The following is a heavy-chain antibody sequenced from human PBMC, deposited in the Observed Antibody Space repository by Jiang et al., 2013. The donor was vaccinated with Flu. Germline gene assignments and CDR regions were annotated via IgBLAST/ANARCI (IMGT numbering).Heavy chain of an antibody. CDR3: ARGRGY. V-gene: IGHV4-31*02. D-gene: IGHD3-10*01. Sequence: LEWIGYIYYSGSTYXNPSLKSRVTISVDTSKNQFSLKLSSVTAADTAVYYCARGRGYWGQGTLVTVSS. J-gene: IGHJ4*02. CDR2: IYYSGST.